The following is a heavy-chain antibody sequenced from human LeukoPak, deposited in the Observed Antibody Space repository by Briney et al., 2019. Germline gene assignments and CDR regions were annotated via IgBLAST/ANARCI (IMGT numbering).Heavy chain of an antibody. CDR3: AKDDDWGRYKH. D-gene: IGHD3-16*01. J-gene: IGHJ1*01. CDR1: GFTFSSHG. CDR2: ISPSGGIT. V-gene: IGHV3-23*01. Sequence: GGSLRLSCAASGFTFSSHGMNWVRQTPGKGLEWVSGISPSGGITYYTDSVKGRFAISRDNSKNTQSLQMNSLRAEDTAVYYCAKDDDWGRYKHWGQGTLVTVSS.